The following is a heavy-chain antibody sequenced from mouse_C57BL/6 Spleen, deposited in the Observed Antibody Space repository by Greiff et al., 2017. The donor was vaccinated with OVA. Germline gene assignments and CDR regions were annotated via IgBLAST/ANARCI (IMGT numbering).Heavy chain of an antibody. CDR1: GYTFTSYW. CDR2: IYPGSGST. D-gene: IGHD2-4*01. Sequence: QVQLKQPGAELVKPGASVKMSCKASGYTFTSYWITWVKQRPGQGLEWIGDIYPGSGSTNYNEKFKSKATLTVDTSSSTAYMQLSSLTSEDSAVYYCARSAYDYDVVEDYFDYWGQGTTLTVSS. CDR3: ARSAYDYDVVEDYFDY. J-gene: IGHJ2*01. V-gene: IGHV1-55*01.